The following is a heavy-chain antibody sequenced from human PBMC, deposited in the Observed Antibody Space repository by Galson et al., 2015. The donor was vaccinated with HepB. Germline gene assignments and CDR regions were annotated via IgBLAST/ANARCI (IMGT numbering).Heavy chain of an antibody. CDR1: GGTFSSCA. D-gene: IGHD6-13*01. J-gene: IGHJ4*02. Sequence: SVKVSCKASGGTFSSCAISWVRQAPGQGLEWMGGIIPIFGTANYAQKFQGRVTITADESTSTAYMELSSLRSEDTAVYYCARGGLAAAYFDYWGQGTLVTVSS. CDR3: ARGGLAAAYFDY. V-gene: IGHV1-69*13. CDR2: IIPIFGTA.